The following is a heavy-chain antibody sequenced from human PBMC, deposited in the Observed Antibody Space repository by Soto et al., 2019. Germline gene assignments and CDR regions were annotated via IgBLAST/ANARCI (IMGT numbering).Heavy chain of an antibody. J-gene: IGHJ5*02. Sequence: QITLKESGPTLVKPTQTLTLTCTFSGFSLSTSGVGVGWIRQPPGKALEWLALIYWNDDKRYSPSLKSRLTITKDTSKNQVVLTMTNMDPVDTATYYCAHRLELAAAGDNWFDPWGQGTLVTVSS. D-gene: IGHD6-13*01. V-gene: IGHV2-5*01. CDR1: GFSLSTSGVG. CDR2: IYWNDDK. CDR3: AHRLELAAAGDNWFDP.